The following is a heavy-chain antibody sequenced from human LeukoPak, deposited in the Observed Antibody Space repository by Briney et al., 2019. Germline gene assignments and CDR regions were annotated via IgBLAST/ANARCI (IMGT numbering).Heavy chain of an antibody. CDR3: ARRVATPPYYYYYYMDV. J-gene: IGHJ6*03. Sequence: PGGSLRLSCSASGFTVSSNYMSWVRQAPGKGLEGVAVIFSGGGTYYADSVKGRFTISRDNSKNTLYLQMNSLRAEDTAVYYCARRVATPPYYYYYYMDVWGKGTTVTVSS. V-gene: IGHV3-53*01. D-gene: IGHD2-15*01. CDR1: GFTVSSNY. CDR2: IFSGGGT.